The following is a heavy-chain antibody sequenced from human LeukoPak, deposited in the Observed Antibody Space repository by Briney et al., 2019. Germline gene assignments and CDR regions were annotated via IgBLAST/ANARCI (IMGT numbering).Heavy chain of an antibody. D-gene: IGHD3-10*01. Sequence: HGESLKISCRAFGYTFTDYFIGWVRQMPGKGLEWMRIIYPDDFDIRYNPSFQGQVTISADKSINTAFLQWNSLKASDTAVYYCARTYFYGSGSPSDAFNVWGQGTMVTVSS. CDR3: ARTYFYGSGSPSDAFNV. V-gene: IGHV5-51*01. CDR1: GYTFTDYF. CDR2: IYPDDFDI. J-gene: IGHJ3*01.